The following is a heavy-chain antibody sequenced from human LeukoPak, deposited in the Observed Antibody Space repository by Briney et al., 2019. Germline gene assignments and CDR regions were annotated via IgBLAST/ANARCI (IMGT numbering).Heavy chain of an antibody. Sequence: PGGSLRLSCAASGFTFSSYETNWVRQAPGKGLEWVSYISSSGSTIYYADSVKGRFTISRDNAKDSLYLQMNSLRAEDTAVYYCAREGGVEGILDYWGQGTLVTVSS. V-gene: IGHV3-48*03. J-gene: IGHJ4*02. CDR2: ISSSGSTI. CDR1: GFTFSSYE. D-gene: IGHD2-8*02. CDR3: AREGGVEGILDY.